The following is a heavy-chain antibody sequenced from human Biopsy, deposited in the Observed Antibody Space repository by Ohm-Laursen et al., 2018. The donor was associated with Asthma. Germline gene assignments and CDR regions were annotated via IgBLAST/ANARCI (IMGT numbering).Heavy chain of an antibody. V-gene: IGHV4-31*03. D-gene: IGHD3-22*01. Sequence: TLSLTCSMYGLSSSAYYWTWIRQHPGKGLEWIGFIYYSGSTYYNPSLKSRVSISIDTSKNQFPLKLSSVTAADTAVYYCARAQDYYDSRGYYRSFDYWGQGTLVTVSS. CDR2: IYYSGST. CDR3: ARAQDYYDSRGYYRSFDY. J-gene: IGHJ4*02. CDR1: GLSSSAYY.